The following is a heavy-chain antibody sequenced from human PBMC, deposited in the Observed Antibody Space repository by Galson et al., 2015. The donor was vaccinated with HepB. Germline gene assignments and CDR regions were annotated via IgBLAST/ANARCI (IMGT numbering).Heavy chain of an antibody. J-gene: IGHJ4*02. Sequence: SLRLSCAASGFTFSNYAMSWVRQAPGKGLEWVSAISGSGGSTYYADSVKGRFTISRDDSKNSLYLQMNSLRAEDTALYYCAKDGRGSSNFYYFDYWGQGTLVTVSS. CDR3: AKDGRGSSNFYYFDY. CDR2: ISGSGGST. CDR1: GFTFSNYA. D-gene: IGHD6-13*01. V-gene: IGHV3-23*01.